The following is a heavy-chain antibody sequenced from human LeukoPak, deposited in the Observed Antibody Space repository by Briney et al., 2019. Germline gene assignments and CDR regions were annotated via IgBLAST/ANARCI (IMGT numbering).Heavy chain of an antibody. D-gene: IGHD2-21*02. J-gene: IGHJ5*02. CDR3: ARGNHIYGDQSLDT. V-gene: IGHV3-66*01. Sequence: GGSLRLSCAASGFIVSSNYMSWVRQAPGKGLEWVSVIYSGGSTYHADSVKGRFTISRDNSKNTLYLQMNSLRDEDTAVYYCARGNHIYGDQSLDTWGQGTLLTVSS. CDR2: IYSGGST. CDR1: GFIVSSNY.